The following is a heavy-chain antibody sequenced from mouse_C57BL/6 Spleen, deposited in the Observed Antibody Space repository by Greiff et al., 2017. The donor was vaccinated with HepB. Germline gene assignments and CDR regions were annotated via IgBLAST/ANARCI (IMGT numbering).Heavy chain of an antibody. CDR3: ARGRDYDAGY. V-gene: IGHV1-64*01. D-gene: IGHD2-4*01. J-gene: IGHJ2*01. CDR2: IHPNSGST. Sequence: QVQLQQPGAELVKPGASVKLSCKASGYTFTSYWMHWVKQRPGQGLEWIGMIHPNSGSTNYNEKFKSKATLTVDKSSSPAYMQLSSLTSEDSALSYCARGRDYDAGYWGPGTPLTVSS. CDR1: GYTFTSYW.